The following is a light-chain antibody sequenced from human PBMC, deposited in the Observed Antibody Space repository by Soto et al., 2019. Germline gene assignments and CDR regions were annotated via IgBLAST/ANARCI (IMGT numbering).Light chain of an antibody. V-gene: IGKV1-17*01. CDR3: QQLNSYPPWT. CDR2: AAS. Sequence: IQMTQSPSSLSASVGDRVTITCRASQGIRKDLAWYQQKPGKAPKLLIYAASTLQSGVPSRFSGSGSGTEFTLTISSLQPEDFATYYCQQLNSYPPWTFGQGTKVDIK. CDR1: QGIRKD. J-gene: IGKJ1*01.